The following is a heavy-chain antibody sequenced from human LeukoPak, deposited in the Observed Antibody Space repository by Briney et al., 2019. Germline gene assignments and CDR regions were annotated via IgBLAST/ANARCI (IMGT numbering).Heavy chain of an antibody. Sequence: QSGGSLRLSCAASGFTFSSYDMHWVRQAPGKGLEWVSSISVSGGHTYYADSVKGRFTISRDNSQNTLYLQMNSLRAEDTAVFYCAKRDRPCGGDCSAPYYFDYWGQGTLVTVSS. CDR2: ISVSGGHT. CDR1: GFTFSSYD. V-gene: IGHV3-23*01. D-gene: IGHD2-21*02. CDR3: AKRDRPCGGDCSAPYYFDY. J-gene: IGHJ4*02.